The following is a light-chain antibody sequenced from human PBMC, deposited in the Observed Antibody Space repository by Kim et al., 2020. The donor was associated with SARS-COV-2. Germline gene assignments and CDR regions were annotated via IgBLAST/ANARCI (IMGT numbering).Light chain of an antibody. Sequence: GGTVTLTCASSNGAVNSGHSPCWFQQKPGQAPRTLIDDTGNKRSWTPARFSGSLLGGKAALTLSGAQPEDEAEYYCLLSYRGALWVFGGGTQLTVL. CDR2: DTG. V-gene: IGLV7-46*01. CDR3: LLSYRGALWV. CDR1: NGAVNSGHS. J-gene: IGLJ3*02.